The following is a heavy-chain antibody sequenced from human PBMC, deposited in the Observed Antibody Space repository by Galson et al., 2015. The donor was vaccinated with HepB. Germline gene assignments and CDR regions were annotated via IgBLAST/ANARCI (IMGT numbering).Heavy chain of an antibody. CDR1: GFTFSTYW. CDR2: IKPDGSEK. D-gene: IGHD3-22*01. V-gene: IGHV3-7*03. CDR3: ARGDYYDSTGFYHDAFDI. Sequence: SLRLSCAASGFTFSTYWTSWVRQAPGKGLEWMANIKPDGSEKFYVDSVKGRFSISRDNAKNSLYLQMNSLRAEDTAVYYCARGDYYDSTGFYHDAFDIWGQGTLVTVSS. J-gene: IGHJ3*02.